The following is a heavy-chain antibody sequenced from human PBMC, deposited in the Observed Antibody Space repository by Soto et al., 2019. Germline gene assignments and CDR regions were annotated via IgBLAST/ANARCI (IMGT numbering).Heavy chain of an antibody. J-gene: IGHJ6*03. D-gene: IGHD3-10*01. CDR2: IYYSGST. V-gene: IGHV4-39*01. Sequence: TLSLTCTVSGGSISSSSYYWGWIRQPPGKGLEWIGSIYYSGSTYYNPSLKSRVTISVDTSKNQFSLKLSSVTAADTAVYYCARLWSGSYPGHYYYYMDVWGKGTTVTVSS. CDR3: ARLWSGSYPGHYYYYMDV. CDR1: GGSISSSSYY.